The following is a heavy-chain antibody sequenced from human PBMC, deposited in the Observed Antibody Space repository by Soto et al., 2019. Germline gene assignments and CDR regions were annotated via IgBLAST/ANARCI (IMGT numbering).Heavy chain of an antibody. CDR1: GGSFKSGSYS. CDR2: VHHTGRT. CDR3: ARDFAYFDS. Sequence: TETLSLTCTVSGGSFKSGSYSWSWIRQPPGKGLEWIGYVHHTGRTSYNPSLKSRVSISMDTSKNQFSLNLDSVTAADTAVYFCARDFAYFDSWGQGTLVTVSS. V-gene: IGHV4-61*01. J-gene: IGHJ4*02. D-gene: IGHD3-3*01.